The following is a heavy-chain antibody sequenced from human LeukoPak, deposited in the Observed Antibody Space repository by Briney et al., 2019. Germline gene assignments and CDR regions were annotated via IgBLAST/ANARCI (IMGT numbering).Heavy chain of an antibody. CDR1: GFTFSSSA. D-gene: IGHD3-10*01. J-gene: IGHJ1*01. Sequence: GGSLRLSCAASGFTFSSSAMSWVRQAPGKGLEWVSGISGGGGTTFYADSVKGRFTVSRDNSKNTLYLQMNSLRAEDTAVYYCARDRGAGSYNWGQGTLVTVSS. CDR3: ARDRGAGSYN. CDR2: ISGGGGTT. V-gene: IGHV3-23*01.